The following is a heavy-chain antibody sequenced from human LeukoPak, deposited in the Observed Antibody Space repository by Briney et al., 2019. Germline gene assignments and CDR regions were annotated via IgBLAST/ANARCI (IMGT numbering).Heavy chain of an antibody. D-gene: IGHD4-11*01. V-gene: IGHV4-34*01. CDR2: INHSGST. J-gene: IGHJ6*02. CDR1: GGSFSGYY. Sequence: SETLSLTCAVYGGSFSGYYWSWIRQPPGKGLEWIGEINHSGSTNYNPSLKSRVTISVDTSKNQFSLKVRSLTAADTAVYYCARDRYSNSFYYYYAMDVWGQGTTVTVSS. CDR3: ARDRYSNSFYYYYAMDV.